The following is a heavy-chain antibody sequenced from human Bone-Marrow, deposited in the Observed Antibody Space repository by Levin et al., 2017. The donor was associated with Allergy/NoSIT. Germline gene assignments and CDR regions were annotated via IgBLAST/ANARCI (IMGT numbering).Heavy chain of an antibody. CDR3: AREEGVAPNWFDP. V-gene: IGHV1-18*01. CDR1: GYTFVNYG. CDR2: ISGYNGNT. Sequence: ASVKVSCKASGYTFVNYGVSWVRQFPGQGLEWMGWISGYNGNTNYPEKFQGRVTITADEFTSTAYMELTSLTSEDTAVYYCAREEGVAPNWFDPWGQGTLVTVSS. D-gene: IGHD3-3*01. J-gene: IGHJ5*02.